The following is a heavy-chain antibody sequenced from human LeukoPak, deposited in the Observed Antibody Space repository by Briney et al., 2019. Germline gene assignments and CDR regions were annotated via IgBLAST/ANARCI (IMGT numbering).Heavy chain of an antibody. Sequence: SETLSLTCTDSGGSISSYYWSWIRQPPGKGLEWIGYIYYSGSTNYNPSLKSRVTISVDTSKNQFSLKLSSVTAADTAVYYCARDRVAAAGKGLYYYYGMDVWGQGTTVTVSS. CDR2: IYYSGST. V-gene: IGHV4-59*01. D-gene: IGHD6-13*01. CDR1: GGSISSYY. CDR3: ARDRVAAAGKGLYYYYGMDV. J-gene: IGHJ6*02.